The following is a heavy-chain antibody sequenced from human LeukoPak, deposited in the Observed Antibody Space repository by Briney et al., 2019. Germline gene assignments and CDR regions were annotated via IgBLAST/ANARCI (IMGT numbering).Heavy chain of an antibody. Sequence: GGSLRLSCAASGFTFREYSMSWVRQAPGKGLEWVSNIRSNGGDTYYTDSVKGRFTISRDNSKNTLYLEMDSLRAEDTAVYYCAKGGYTTWFDPWGQGTLVTVSS. D-gene: IGHD2-15*01. CDR1: GFTFREYS. J-gene: IGHJ5*02. V-gene: IGHV3-23*01. CDR3: AKGGYTTWFDP. CDR2: IRSNGGDT.